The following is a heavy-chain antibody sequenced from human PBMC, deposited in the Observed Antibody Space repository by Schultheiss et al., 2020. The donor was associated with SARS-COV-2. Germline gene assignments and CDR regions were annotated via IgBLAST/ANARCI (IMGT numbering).Heavy chain of an antibody. Sequence: GGSLRLSCAASGFTFSDNYMNWVRQAPGKGLEWVSAISGSGGSTYYADSVKGRFTISRDNSKNTLYLQMNSLRAEDTAVYYCAKDKLYCSSTSCYRRKIGGGYYMDVWGKGTTVTVSS. CDR1: GFTFSDNY. CDR2: ISGSGGST. V-gene: IGHV3-23*01. D-gene: IGHD2-2*01. CDR3: AKDKLYCSSTSCYRRKIGGGYYMDV. J-gene: IGHJ6*03.